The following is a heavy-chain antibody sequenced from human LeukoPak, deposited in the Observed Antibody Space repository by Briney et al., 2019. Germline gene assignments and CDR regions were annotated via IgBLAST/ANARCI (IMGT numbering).Heavy chain of an antibody. V-gene: IGHV3-64D*06. CDR1: GFTFSTYV. Sequence: GGSLRPSCSVSGFTFSTYVMHWVRQAPGKGLEYVSAISSNGDNTYYADSVKGRFTISRDNSKNTLYLQMSSLRDDDTAVYYCVRGTGYWGQGTLVTVSS. CDR3: VRGTGY. J-gene: IGHJ4*02. CDR2: ISSNGDNT.